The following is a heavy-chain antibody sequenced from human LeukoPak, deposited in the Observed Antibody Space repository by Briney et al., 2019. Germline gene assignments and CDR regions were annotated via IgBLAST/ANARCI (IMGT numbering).Heavy chain of an antibody. D-gene: IGHD6-19*01. Sequence: SETLSLTCTVSGGSMSSYYWSWIWQPPGKGLEWIGYIYYSGSTNYNPSLKSRVTISVDTSKNQFSLKLSSVTAADTAVYYCARTRRVINPRSSGSSYYMDVWGKGTTVTVSS. V-gene: IGHV4-59*08. J-gene: IGHJ6*03. CDR1: GGSMSSYY. CDR3: ARTRRVINPRSSGSSYYMDV. CDR2: IYYSGST.